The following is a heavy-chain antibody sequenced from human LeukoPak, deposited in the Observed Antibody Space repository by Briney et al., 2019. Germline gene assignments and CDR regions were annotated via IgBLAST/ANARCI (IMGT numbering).Heavy chain of an antibody. D-gene: IGHD6-19*01. Sequence: GGSLGLSCAASGFTVSTYYTSWVRQPPGKGLEWISYIGNSDGAIDYADSVKGRFTISKDNAKNSVYLQMDNLRADDTAVYYCAREQWYRLDYWGQGSLVTVSS. V-gene: IGHV3-11*01. CDR2: IGNSDGAI. J-gene: IGHJ4*02. CDR1: GFTVSTYY. CDR3: AREQWYRLDY.